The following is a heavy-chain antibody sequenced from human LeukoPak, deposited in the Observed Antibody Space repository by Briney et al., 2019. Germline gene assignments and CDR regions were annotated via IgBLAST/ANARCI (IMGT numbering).Heavy chain of an antibody. CDR1: GGTFSSYA. CDR3: ARGGIAAAGSFDY. Sequence: ASVKVSCKASGGTFSSYAISWVRQAPGQGLEWMGGIIPIFGTANYAQKFQGRGTITADESTSTAYMVMSSLRSEDTAVYYCARGGIAAAGSFDYWGQGTLVTVSS. V-gene: IGHV1-69*13. D-gene: IGHD6-13*01. J-gene: IGHJ4*02. CDR2: IIPIFGTA.